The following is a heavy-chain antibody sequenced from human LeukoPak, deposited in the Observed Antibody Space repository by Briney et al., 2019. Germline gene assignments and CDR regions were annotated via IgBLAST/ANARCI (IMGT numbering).Heavy chain of an antibody. Sequence: GGSLRLSCAASGFIFSSYWMTWVCQAPGKGLEWVANIKYDGSAKQYVDSVKGRFTISRDNAKNLLYLQMNSLRVEDTAVYYCAGESWGPGVGERLASGFDIWGQGTMVTVSS. D-gene: IGHD1-26*01. J-gene: IGHJ3*02. CDR2: IKYDGSAK. V-gene: IGHV3-7*01. CDR3: AGESWGPGVGERLASGFDI. CDR1: GFIFSSYW.